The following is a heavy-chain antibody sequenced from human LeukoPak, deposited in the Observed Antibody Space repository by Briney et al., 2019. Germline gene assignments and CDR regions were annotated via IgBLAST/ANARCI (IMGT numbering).Heavy chain of an antibody. CDR3: VRDGSSWGNFDY. CDR2: LSSSSSVI. Sequence: GGSLRLSCAASGFTFSDYSMHWVRQAPGKGLEWVSYLSSSSSVIYHADSVKGRFTIPRDNAKNSLYLQMNSLRTEDTAVYYCVRDGSSWGNFDYWGQGTLVSVSS. V-gene: IGHV3-48*01. D-gene: IGHD7-27*01. CDR1: GFTFSDYS. J-gene: IGHJ4*02.